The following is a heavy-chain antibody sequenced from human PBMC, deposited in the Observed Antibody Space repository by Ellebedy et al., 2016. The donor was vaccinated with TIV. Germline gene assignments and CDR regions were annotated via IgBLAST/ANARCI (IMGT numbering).Heavy chain of an antibody. J-gene: IGHJ4*02. CDR1: GFNFINSW. CDR2: INSDGGEI. V-gene: IGHV3-7*01. CDR3: ARNDGPGTSDY. Sequence: GESLKISXVASGFNFINSWMTWVRQAPGKGLEWVASINSDGGEIRYVDSVEGRFTISRDNAKNSLYLQIDSLKAEDTAIYYCARNDGPGTSDYWGQGTLVSVSS. D-gene: IGHD1-1*01.